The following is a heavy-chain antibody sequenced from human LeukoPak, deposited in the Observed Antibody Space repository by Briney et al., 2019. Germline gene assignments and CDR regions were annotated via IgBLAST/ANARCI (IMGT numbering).Heavy chain of an antibody. CDR1: GYTFTGYY. D-gene: IGHD6-13*01. CDR3: ARDRARIAAAGRRWFDP. J-gene: IGHJ5*02. Sequence: SVKVSCKASGYTFTGYYIHWVRQAPGQGLEWMGWINPNNGGTNYAQKFQGRVTMTRDTSTSTVYMELSSLRSEDTAVYYCARDRARIAAAGRRWFDPWGQGTLVTVSS. V-gene: IGHV1-2*02. CDR2: INPNNGGT.